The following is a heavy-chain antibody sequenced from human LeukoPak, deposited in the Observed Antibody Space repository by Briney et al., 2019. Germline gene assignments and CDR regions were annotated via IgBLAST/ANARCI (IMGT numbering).Heavy chain of an antibody. CDR2: IYYSGST. CDR1: GGSISSSSYY. CDR3: AREAYPTGEREYNWFDP. J-gene: IGHJ5*02. D-gene: IGHD1-1*01. V-gene: IGHV4-39*07. Sequence: SETLSLTCTVSGGSISSSSYYWGWIRQPPGKGLEWIGSIYYSGSTYYNPSLKSRVTISVDRSKNQFSLKLSSVTAADTAVYYCAREAYPTGEREYNWFDPWGQGSLVTVSS.